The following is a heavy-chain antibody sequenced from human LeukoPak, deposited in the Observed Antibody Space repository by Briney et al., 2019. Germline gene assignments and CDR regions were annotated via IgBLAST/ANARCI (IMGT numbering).Heavy chain of an antibody. V-gene: IGHV4-61*02. Sequence: SETLSLTCTVSGGSISSGSLYWSWIRQPAGKGLEWIGRIHTSGSTNYSPSLKSRVTISVDTSKNQFSLNLSSVTAADTAVYYCARQGAGYDEPIDYWGQGTLVTVSS. CDR2: IHTSGST. J-gene: IGHJ4*02. CDR1: GGSISSGSLY. CDR3: ARQGAGYDEPIDY. D-gene: IGHD5-12*01.